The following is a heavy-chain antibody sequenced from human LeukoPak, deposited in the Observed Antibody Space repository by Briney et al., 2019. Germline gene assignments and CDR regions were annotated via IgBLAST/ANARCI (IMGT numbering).Heavy chain of an antibody. D-gene: IGHD3-22*01. CDR3: ARSTYYYDSSGYREEV. V-gene: IGHV4-59*12. J-gene: IGHJ4*02. Sequence: SETLSLTCTVSGGSISSYYWSWIRQPPGKGLEWIGYIYYSGSTNYNPSLKRRVTISVDTSKNQFSLKLSSVTAADTAVYYCARSTYYYDSSGYREEVWGQGTLVTVSS. CDR1: GGSISSYY. CDR2: IYYSGST.